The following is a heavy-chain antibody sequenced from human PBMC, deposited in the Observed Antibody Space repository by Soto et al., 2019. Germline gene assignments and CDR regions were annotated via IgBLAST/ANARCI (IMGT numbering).Heavy chain of an antibody. J-gene: IGHJ4*02. CDR3: AKDLSGYSGYDLSLFDY. D-gene: IGHD5-12*01. V-gene: IGHV3-23*01. CDR2: ISGSGGST. CDR1: GFTFSSYA. Sequence: TGGSLRLSCAASGFTFSSYAMSWVRQAPGKGLEWVSAISGSGGSTYYADSVKGQFTISRDNSKNTLYLQMNSLRAEDTAVYYCAKDLSGYSGYDLSLFDYWGQGTLVTVSS.